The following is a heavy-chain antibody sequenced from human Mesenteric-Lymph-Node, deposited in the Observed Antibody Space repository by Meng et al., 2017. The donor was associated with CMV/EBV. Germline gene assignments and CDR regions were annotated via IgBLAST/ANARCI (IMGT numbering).Heavy chain of an antibody. Sequence: GESLKISCAASGFTFSNYGMHWVRQAPGKGLEWVAFIRYDKNNKYYTDSVKGRFTISRDNSNNMLYLQLSSLRAEDTAVYYCAKDLHDHLLYYFYGLDVWGQGTTVTVSS. CDR2: IRYDKNNK. J-gene: IGHJ6*01. V-gene: IGHV3-30*02. CDR3: AKDLHDHLLYYFYGLDV. CDR1: GFTFSNYG. D-gene: IGHD2/OR15-2a*01.